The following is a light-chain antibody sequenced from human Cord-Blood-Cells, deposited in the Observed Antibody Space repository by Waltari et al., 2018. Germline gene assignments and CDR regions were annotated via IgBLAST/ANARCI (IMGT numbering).Light chain of an antibody. V-gene: IGLV2-11*01. CDR3: CSYAGSYTLKV. CDR2: DVS. Sequence: QSALTQPRSVSGSPGQSVPISCTGTSSDVGGYNYVSWYQQHPGKAPKLMIYDVSKRPSGVPDRFSGSKSCNTASLTISGLQAEYEADYYCCSYAGSYTLKVFGGGTKLTVL. J-gene: IGLJ2*01. CDR1: SSDVGGYNY.